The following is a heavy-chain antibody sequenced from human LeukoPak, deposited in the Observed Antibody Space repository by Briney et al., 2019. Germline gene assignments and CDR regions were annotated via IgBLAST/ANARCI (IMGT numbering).Heavy chain of an antibody. D-gene: IGHD7-27*01. V-gene: IGHV4-61*02. CDR1: GGSISSGSYY. Sequence: SETLSLTCTVSGGSISSGSYYWSWIRQPAGKGLEWIGRIYTSGSTNYNPSLKSRVTISVDTSKNQFSLKLSSVTAADTAVYYCARAEPGDGSYFDYWGQGTLVTVSS. CDR2: IYTSGST. J-gene: IGHJ4*02. CDR3: ARAEPGDGSYFDY.